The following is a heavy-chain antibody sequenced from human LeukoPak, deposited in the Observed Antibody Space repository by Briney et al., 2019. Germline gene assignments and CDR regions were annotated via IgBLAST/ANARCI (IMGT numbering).Heavy chain of an antibody. V-gene: IGHV3-23*01. CDR1: GFTFSSYA. Sequence: GGSLRLSCAASGFTFSSYAMTWVRQAPGKGLEWVSALSGSGGSTYYADSVKGRFTISRDNSKNTLYLQMNSLRAEDTAVYYCAKEKKYYYDGSGYPGYDYWGQGTLVTVSS. D-gene: IGHD3-22*01. CDR2: LSGSGGST. J-gene: IGHJ4*02. CDR3: AKEKKYYYDGSGYPGYDY.